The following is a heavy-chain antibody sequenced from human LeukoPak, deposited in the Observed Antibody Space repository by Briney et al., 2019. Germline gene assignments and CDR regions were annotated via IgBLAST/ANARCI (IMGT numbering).Heavy chain of an antibody. Sequence: PGGSLRLSCAASGFTFSSYSMNWVRQAPGKGLEWVSSISSSSSSICYADSVKGRFTISRDSAKNSLYLLMNSLRAEDTAVYYCARDKDSGYDRIFDYWDQGTLVTVSS. CDR1: GFTFSSYS. CDR3: ARDKDSGYDRIFDY. D-gene: IGHD5-12*01. V-gene: IGHV3-21*01. J-gene: IGHJ4*02. CDR2: ISSSSSSI.